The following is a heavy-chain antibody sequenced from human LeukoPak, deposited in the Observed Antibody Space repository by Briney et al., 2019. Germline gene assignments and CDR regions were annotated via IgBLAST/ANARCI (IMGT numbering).Heavy chain of an antibody. D-gene: IGHD3-3*01. Sequence: VASVKVSCKASGYTLTGYYMHWVRQAPGQGLEWMGWINPNSGGTNYAQKFQGRVTMTRDTSISTAYMELSRLRSDDTAVYYCARDGPTYYDFWSGYKQDYWGQGTLVTVSS. CDR3: ARDGPTYYDFWSGYKQDY. CDR1: GYTLTGYY. V-gene: IGHV1-2*02. J-gene: IGHJ4*02. CDR2: INPNSGGT.